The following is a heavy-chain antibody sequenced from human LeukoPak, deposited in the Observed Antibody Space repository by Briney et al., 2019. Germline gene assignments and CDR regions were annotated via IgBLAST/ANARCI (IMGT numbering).Heavy chain of an antibody. CDR3: ARLLRYFDWPKGAHYFDY. CDR2: INHSGST. D-gene: IGHD3-9*01. V-gene: IGHV4-34*01. Sequence: SETLSLTCAVCGGSFSGYYWSWIRQPPGKGLEWIGEINHSGSTNYNPSLKSRVTISVDTSKNQFSLKLSSVTAADTAVYYCARLLRYFDWPKGAHYFDYWGQGTLVTVSS. J-gene: IGHJ4*02. CDR1: GGSFSGYY.